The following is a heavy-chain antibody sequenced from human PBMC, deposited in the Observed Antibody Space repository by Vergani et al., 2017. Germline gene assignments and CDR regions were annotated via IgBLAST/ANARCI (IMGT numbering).Heavy chain of an antibody. CDR3: ARDSYYDSNFDY. J-gene: IGHJ4*02. V-gene: IGHV3-21*01. D-gene: IGHD3-22*01. Sequence: EVQLLESGGGLVKPGGSLRLSCAASGFTFSSYSMNWVRQAPGKGLEWVSSISSSSNYIYYADSVKGRFTISRDNAKNSLYLQMNSLRAEDTAVYYCARDSYYDSNFDYWGQGTLVTVSS. CDR1: GFTFSSYS. CDR2: ISSSSNYI.